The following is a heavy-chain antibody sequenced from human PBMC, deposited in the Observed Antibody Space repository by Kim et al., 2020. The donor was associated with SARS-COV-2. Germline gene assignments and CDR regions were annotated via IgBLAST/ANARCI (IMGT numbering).Heavy chain of an antibody. V-gene: IGHV5-10-1*01. D-gene: IGHD3-10*01. CDR3: ARHYGSGSYDY. Sequence: NYSPSFQGHVTISADKSISTAYLQWSTLKASDTAMYYCARHYGSGSYDYWGQGTLVTVSS. J-gene: IGHJ4*02.